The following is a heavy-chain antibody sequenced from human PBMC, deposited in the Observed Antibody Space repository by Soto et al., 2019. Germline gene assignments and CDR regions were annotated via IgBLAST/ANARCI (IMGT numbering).Heavy chain of an antibody. V-gene: IGHV1-18*01. CDR3: ARVASMDYYDSSGVEDY. D-gene: IGHD3-22*01. CDR2: ISAYNGNT. J-gene: IGHJ4*02. CDR1: GYTFTSYG. Sequence: QVQLVQSGAEVKKPGASVKVSCKASGYTFTSYGISWVRQAPGQGLEWMGWISAYNGNTNYAQKLQGRVTMTTDTSTSTAYMELRSLRSDDTAVYYCARVASMDYYDSSGVEDYWGQGTLVTVSS.